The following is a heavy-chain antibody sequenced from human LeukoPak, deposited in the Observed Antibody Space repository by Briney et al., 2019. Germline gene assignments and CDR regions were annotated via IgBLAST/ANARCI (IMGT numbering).Heavy chain of an antibody. V-gene: IGHV4-34*01. CDR1: GGSFSGYY. CDR2: INHSGST. CDR3: ARSIYSGSYRRAYYYYYGMDV. J-gene: IGHJ6*02. D-gene: IGHD1-26*01. Sequence: TSEALSLTCAVYGGSFSGYYWSWIRQPPGKGLEWIGEINHSGSTNYNPSLKSRVTISVDTSKNQFSLKLSSVTAADTAVYYCARSIYSGSYRRAYYYYYGMDVWGQGTTVTVSS.